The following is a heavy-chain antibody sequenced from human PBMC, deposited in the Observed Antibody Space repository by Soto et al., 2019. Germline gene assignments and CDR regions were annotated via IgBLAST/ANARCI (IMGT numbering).Heavy chain of an antibody. V-gene: IGHV4-59*01. CDR1: GDSISSYY. CDR2: IYYSGST. CDR3: ARTLDYMDV. Sequence: PSVTLSLTCTVSGDSISSYYWSWIRQPPGKGLEWIGYIYYSGSTNYNPSLKSRVTISVDTSKNQFFLKLSSVTAADTAVYYCARTLDYMDVWGNGTTVTVSS. J-gene: IGHJ6*03.